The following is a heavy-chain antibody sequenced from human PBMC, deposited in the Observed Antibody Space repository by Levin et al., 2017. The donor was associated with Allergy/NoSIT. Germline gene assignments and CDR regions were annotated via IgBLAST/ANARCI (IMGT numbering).Heavy chain of an antibody. J-gene: IGHJ6*02. Sequence: SVKVSCKASGGTFSSYAISWVRQAPGQGLEWMGGIIPIFGTANYAQKFQGRVTITADESTSTAYMELSSLRSEDTAVYYCARDSKVTMIVVEGVHYGMDVWGQGTTVTVSS. CDR2: IIPIFGTA. D-gene: IGHD3-22*01. CDR3: ARDSKVTMIVVEGVHYGMDV. CDR1: GGTFSSYA. V-gene: IGHV1-69*13.